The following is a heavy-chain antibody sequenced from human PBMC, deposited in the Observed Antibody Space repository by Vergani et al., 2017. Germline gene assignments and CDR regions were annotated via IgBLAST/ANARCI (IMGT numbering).Heavy chain of an antibody. CDR2: ISWNSGSI. Sequence: EVQLVESGGGLVQPGRSLRLSCAASGFTFDDYAMHWVRQAPGKGLEWVSGISWNSGSIGYADSVKGRFTISRDNAKNSLYLQMNSLRAEDTALYYCAKDMPGVGATGFYYWGQGTLVTVSS. J-gene: IGHJ4*02. CDR1: GFTFDDYA. D-gene: IGHD1-26*01. V-gene: IGHV3-9*01. CDR3: AKDMPGVGATGFYY.